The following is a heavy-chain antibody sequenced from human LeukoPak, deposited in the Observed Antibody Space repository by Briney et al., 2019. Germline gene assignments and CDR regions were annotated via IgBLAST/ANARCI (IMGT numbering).Heavy chain of an antibody. CDR2: ISYSGST. D-gene: IGHD5-12*01. CDR3: ARIRYSGYDHDY. Sequence: PSETLSLTCTVSGGSISGYCWSWIRQPPGKGLEWIGYISYSGSTNYNPSLKSRVTMSVDTSKNQFSLKLSSVTAADTAVYYCARIRYSGYDHDYWGQGTLVTVSS. V-gene: IGHV4-59*01. CDR1: GGSISGYC. J-gene: IGHJ4*02.